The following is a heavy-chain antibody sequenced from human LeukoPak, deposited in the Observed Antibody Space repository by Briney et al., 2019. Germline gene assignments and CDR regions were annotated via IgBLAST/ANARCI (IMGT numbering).Heavy chain of an antibody. CDR2: IWYDGSNK. V-gene: IGHV3-33*01. CDR1: GFTFSSYG. CDR3: ARDDYGDYQHAFDI. J-gene: IGHJ3*02. D-gene: IGHD4-17*01. Sequence: GGSLRLSCAASGFTFSSYGMHWVRQAPGKGLEWVAVIWYDGSNKYYADSVKGRFTISRDNSKNTLCLQMNSLRAEDTAVYYCARDDYGDYQHAFDIWGQGTMVTVSS.